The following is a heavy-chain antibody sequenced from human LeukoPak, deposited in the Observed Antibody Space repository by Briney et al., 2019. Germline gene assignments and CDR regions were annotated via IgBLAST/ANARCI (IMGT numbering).Heavy chain of an antibody. V-gene: IGHV1-18*03. CDR1: GYTFTSYG. CDR3: ARDGIGIDYVRYFDD. J-gene: IGHJ4*02. Sequence: ASVKVSCKASGYTFTSYGISWVRQAPGQGLEWMGCISAYNGNTNYAQKLQGRVTMTTDTSTSTAYMELRSLRSDDMGVYFCARDGIGIDYVRYFDDWGQGTLVTVSS. D-gene: IGHD3-10*02. CDR2: ISAYNGNT.